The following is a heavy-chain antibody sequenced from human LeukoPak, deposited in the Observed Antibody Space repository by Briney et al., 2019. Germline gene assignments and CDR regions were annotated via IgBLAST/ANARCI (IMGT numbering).Heavy chain of an antibody. D-gene: IGHD3-22*01. Sequence: ASVKVSCKASGYTFTSYGISCVRQAPGQGLEWMGWISAYNGNTNYAQKLQGRVTMTTDTSTSTAYMELRSLRSDDTAVYYCASSTYYDSSGYYYNFHPYFDYWGQGTLVTVSS. CDR3: ASSTYYDSSGYYYNFHPYFDY. CDR2: ISAYNGNT. CDR1: GYTFTSYG. J-gene: IGHJ4*02. V-gene: IGHV1-18*01.